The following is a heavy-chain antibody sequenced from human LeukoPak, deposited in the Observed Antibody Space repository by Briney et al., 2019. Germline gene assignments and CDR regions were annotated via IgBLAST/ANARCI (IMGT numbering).Heavy chain of an antibody. CDR3: ARAQLWNDY. CDR1: GGSFSGYY. Sequence: PSETLSLTCAVYGGSFSGYYWGWIRQPPGKGLEWIGEINHSGSTNYNPSLKSRVTISVDTSKVQFSLKLSSVTAADTAVYYCARAQLWNDYWGQGTLVTVSS. D-gene: IGHD5-18*01. CDR2: INHSGST. V-gene: IGHV4-34*01. J-gene: IGHJ4*02.